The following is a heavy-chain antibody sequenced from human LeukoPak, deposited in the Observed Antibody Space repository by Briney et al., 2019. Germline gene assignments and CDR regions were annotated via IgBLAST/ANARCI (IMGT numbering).Heavy chain of an antibody. J-gene: IGHJ4*02. D-gene: IGHD6-19*01. CDR1: GYTFTSYG. V-gene: IGHV1-18*01. CDR2: ISAYNGNT. CDR3: VRVPGLAGTEYPDY. Sequence: ASVKVSCKASGYTFTSYGISWVRQAPGQGLEWMGWISAYNGNTNYAQKLQGRVTMTTDTSTSTAYMELRSLRSDDTAVYYCVRVPGLAGTEYPDYWGQGTLVTVSS.